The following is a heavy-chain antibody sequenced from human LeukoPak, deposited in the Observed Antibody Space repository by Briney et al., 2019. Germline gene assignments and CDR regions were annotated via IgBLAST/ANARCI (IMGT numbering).Heavy chain of an antibody. V-gene: IGHV4-59*01. Sequence: SETLSLTCIVSLGSISSYYWSWIRQPPGKGLEWIGYIYYSGSTNYNPSLKSRVTISVDTSKNQFSLKLSSVTAADTAVYYCASAPKTTVIPLGYYYYYMDVWGKGTTVTVSS. CDR1: LGSISSYY. D-gene: IGHD4-11*01. CDR2: IYYSGST. J-gene: IGHJ6*03. CDR3: ASAPKTTVIPLGYYYYYMDV.